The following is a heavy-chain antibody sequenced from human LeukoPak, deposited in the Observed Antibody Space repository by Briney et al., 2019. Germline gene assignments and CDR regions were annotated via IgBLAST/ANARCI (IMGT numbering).Heavy chain of an antibody. D-gene: IGHD5-18*01. Sequence: ASVKVSCKVSGYTLTELSMHWVRQAPGKGLEWMGGFDPEDGETIYAQKFQGRVTMTEDTSTDTAYMELSSLRSEDTAVYYCATGPTAMVISSFDYGGQGTLVTVSS. CDR1: GYTLTELS. CDR3: ATGPTAMVISSFDY. V-gene: IGHV1-24*01. J-gene: IGHJ4*02. CDR2: FDPEDGET.